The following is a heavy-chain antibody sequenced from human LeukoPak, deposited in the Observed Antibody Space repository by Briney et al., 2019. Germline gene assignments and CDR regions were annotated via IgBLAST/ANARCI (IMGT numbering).Heavy chain of an antibody. CDR1: GGSFSGYY. CDR3: ARRYYYGSGSYYNSYYYYMDV. V-gene: IGHV4-34*01. D-gene: IGHD3-10*01. J-gene: IGHJ6*03. Sequence: SETLSLTCAVYGGSFSGYYWSWIRQPPGKGLEWIGEINHSGSTNYNPSLKSRVTISVDTSKNQFSLKLSSVTAADTAVYYCARRYYYGSGSYYNSYYYYMDVWGKGTTVTVSS. CDR2: INHSGST.